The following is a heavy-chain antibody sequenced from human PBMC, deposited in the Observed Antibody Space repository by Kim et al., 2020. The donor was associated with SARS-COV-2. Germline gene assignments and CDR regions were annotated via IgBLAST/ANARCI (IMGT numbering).Heavy chain of an antibody. J-gene: IGHJ4*02. CDR2: IYYSGST. Sequence: SETLSLTCTVSGGSISSSSNFWGWIRQPPGKGLEWIGSIYYSGSTYYNPSLKSRVIISVDMSKNQLSLKLSPVTAADTAVYYCARIGYSSGWPDYWGQGTLVTVSS. V-gene: IGHV4-39*01. D-gene: IGHD6-19*01. CDR3: ARIGYSSGWPDY. CDR1: GGSISSSSNF.